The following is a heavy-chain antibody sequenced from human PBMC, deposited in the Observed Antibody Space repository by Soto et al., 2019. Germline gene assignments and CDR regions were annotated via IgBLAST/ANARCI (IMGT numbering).Heavy chain of an antibody. CDR2: ISGTGGST. CDR1: GFTFGSYA. Sequence: LRLSCAASGFTFGSYAMSWVRQAPGKGLEWVSSISGTGGSTYYADSVKGRFTISRDNSKKTMFLQINNLRADDTAIYYCALPWAGTPFDYWGQGTRVTVSS. CDR3: ALPWAGTPFDY. J-gene: IGHJ4*02. V-gene: IGHV3-23*01. D-gene: IGHD6-19*01.